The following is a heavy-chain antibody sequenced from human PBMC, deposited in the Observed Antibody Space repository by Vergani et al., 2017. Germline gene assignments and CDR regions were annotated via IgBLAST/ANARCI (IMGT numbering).Heavy chain of an antibody. CDR2: FYTDGGT. CDR3: AKVGRSEVAGTFGAFDI. V-gene: IGHV4-61*02. Sequence: QVQLQESGPGLVRPSQTLSLTCTVSGASISSGSYYWSWFRQPAGKRLEWIGRFYTDGGTNYNPSLKSRVTISVDTSKNQFSLQLSSVTAADTAVYYCAKVGRSEVAGTFGAFDIWGQGTMVTVSS. CDR1: GASISSGSYY. D-gene: IGHD6-19*01. J-gene: IGHJ3*02.